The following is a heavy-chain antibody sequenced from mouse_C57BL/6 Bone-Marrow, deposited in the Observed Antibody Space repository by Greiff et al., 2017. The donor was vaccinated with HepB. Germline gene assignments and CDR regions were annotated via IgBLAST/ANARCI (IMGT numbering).Heavy chain of an antibody. CDR3: ARASYYDYDDGFAY. V-gene: IGHV1-9*01. D-gene: IGHD2-4*01. Sequence: VKLMESGAELMKPGASVKLSCKATGYTFTGYWIEWVKQRPGHGLEWIGEILPGSGSTNYNEKFKGKATFTADTSSHTAYMQLSSLTTEDSAIYYCARASYYDYDDGFAYWGQGTLVTVSA. J-gene: IGHJ3*01. CDR1: GYTFTGYW. CDR2: ILPGSGST.